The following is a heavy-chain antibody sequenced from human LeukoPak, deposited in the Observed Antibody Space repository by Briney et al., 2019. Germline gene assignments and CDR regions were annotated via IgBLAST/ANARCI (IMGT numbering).Heavy chain of an antibody. CDR1: GYTFTSYG. Sequence: ASVKVSCKASGYTFTSYGISWVRPAPGQGLEWMGWISAYNGNTNYAQKLQGRVTMTTDTSTSTAYMELRSLRSDDTAVYYCARAGISAYYYYVDVWGKGTTVTVSS. CDR3: ARAGISAYYYYVDV. V-gene: IGHV1-18*01. D-gene: IGHD6-25*01. CDR2: ISAYNGNT. J-gene: IGHJ6*03.